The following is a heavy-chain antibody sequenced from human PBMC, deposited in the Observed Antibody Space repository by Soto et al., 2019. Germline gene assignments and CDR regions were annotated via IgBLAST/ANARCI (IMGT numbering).Heavy chain of an antibody. D-gene: IGHD3-9*01. CDR1: GGSFSGYS. CDR2: INHSGST. CDR3: ARGVNYDILTGRTYYFDY. J-gene: IGHJ4*02. Sequence: SETLSLTCAVYGGSFSGYSWTWIRQPPGTGLEWIGEINHSGSTNYNPSLKSRVTISVDTSKNQFSLKLSSVTAADTAVYYCARGVNYDILTGRTYYFDYWGQGTLVTVSS. V-gene: IGHV4-34*01.